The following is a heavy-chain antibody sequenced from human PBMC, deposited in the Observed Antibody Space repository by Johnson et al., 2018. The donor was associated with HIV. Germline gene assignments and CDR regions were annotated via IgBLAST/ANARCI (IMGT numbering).Heavy chain of an antibody. D-gene: IGHD3-22*01. CDR2: ISYDGSNK. V-gene: IGHV3-30*04. CDR3: ARDQTYYYATTGYPDAVDI. CDR1: GFTLSNNA. Sequence: QVQLVESGGGVVQPGRSLRLSCVASGFTLSNNAMHWVRQAPGKGLEWVAVISYDGSNKYYAHSVKGRFTISRDNARSTLYLQMNSLRPEDTAVYYCARDQTYYYATTGYPDAVDIWGQGRMVCFSS. J-gene: IGHJ3*02.